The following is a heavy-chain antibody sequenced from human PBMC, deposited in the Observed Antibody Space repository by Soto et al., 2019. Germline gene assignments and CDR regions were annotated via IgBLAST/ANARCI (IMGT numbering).Heavy chain of an antibody. D-gene: IGHD3-3*01. Sequence: ASVKVSCKASGYTFTSYGISWVRQAPGQGLEWMGWISAYNGNTNYAQKLQGRVTMTTDTSTSTAYMELRSLRSDDTAVYYCARDSATYDFWSGYYLASPSYYYYYYMDVWGKGTTVTVSS. CDR1: GYTFTSYG. J-gene: IGHJ6*03. CDR2: ISAYNGNT. CDR3: ARDSATYDFWSGYYLASPSYYYYYYMDV. V-gene: IGHV1-18*01.